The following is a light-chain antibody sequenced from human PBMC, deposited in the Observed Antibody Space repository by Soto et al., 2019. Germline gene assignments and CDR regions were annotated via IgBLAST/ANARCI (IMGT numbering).Light chain of an antibody. V-gene: IGLV2-14*01. Sequence: QSALTQPASVSGSPGQSITISCTGTSSDVGGYNYVSWYQQHPGKAPKLMIYDVSNRPSGVSNRFSGSKSGNTASLTISGLQAEDEADSYCSSYTIRILFGRGTKLTVL. CDR3: SSYTIRIL. CDR2: DVS. CDR1: SSDVGGYNY. J-gene: IGLJ2*01.